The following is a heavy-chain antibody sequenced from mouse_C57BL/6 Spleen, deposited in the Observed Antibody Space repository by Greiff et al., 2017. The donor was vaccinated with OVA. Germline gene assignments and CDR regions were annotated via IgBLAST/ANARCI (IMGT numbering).Heavy chain of an antibody. J-gene: IGHJ2*01. V-gene: IGHV1-80*01. CDR2: IYPGDGDT. CDR3: AREGSYYSNSIFDY. D-gene: IGHD2-5*01. CDR1: GYAFSSYW. Sequence: VQLQQSGAELVKPGASVKISCKASGYAFSSYWMNWVKQRPGKGLEWIGQIYPGDGDTNYNGKFKGKATLTADKSSSTAYMQLSSLTSEDSAVYFCAREGSYYSNSIFDYWGQGTTLTVS.